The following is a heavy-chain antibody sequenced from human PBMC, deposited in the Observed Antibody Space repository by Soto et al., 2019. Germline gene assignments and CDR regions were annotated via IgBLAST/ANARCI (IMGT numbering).Heavy chain of an antibody. J-gene: IGHJ4*02. Sequence: PSETLSLTCTVSGDSISSYYWSWIRQPPGKGLEWIGYIHYSGSTNYNPSLKSRVTISVDTSKNQFSLKLSSVTAADTSVYYCARDNGYSYGYTLDHWGQGTLVTVS. CDR2: IHYSGST. CDR1: GDSISSYY. V-gene: IGHV4-59*01. D-gene: IGHD5-18*01. CDR3: ARDNGYSYGYTLDH.